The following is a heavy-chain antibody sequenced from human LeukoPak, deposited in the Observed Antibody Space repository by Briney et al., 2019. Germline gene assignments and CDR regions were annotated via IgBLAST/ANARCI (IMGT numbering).Heavy chain of an antibody. D-gene: IGHD5-18*01. CDR2: ISSSSSTI. V-gene: IGHV3-48*04. CDR1: GFTFSSYS. Sequence: PGGSLRLSCAASGFTFSSYSMNWVRQAPGKGLEWVSYISSSSSTIYYADSVKGRFTIFRDSAKNSLYLQMNSLRAEDTAVYYCAREGGPRGYSYGALDYWGQGTLVTVSS. J-gene: IGHJ4*02. CDR3: AREGGPRGYSYGALDY.